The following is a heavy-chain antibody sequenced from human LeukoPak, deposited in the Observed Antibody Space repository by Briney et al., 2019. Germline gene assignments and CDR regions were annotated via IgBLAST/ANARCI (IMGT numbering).Heavy chain of an antibody. J-gene: IGHJ4*02. D-gene: IGHD4-17*01. CDR1: GGSFSGYY. CDR2: INHSGST. CDR3: ARGLDYGDYGTLDY. Sequence: PSETLSLTCAVYGGSFSGYYWSWIRQPPGKGLEWIGEINHSGSTNYNPSLKSRVTISVDTSKNQFSLKLSSVTAADTAVYYCARGLDYGDYGTLDYWGQGTLVTVSS. V-gene: IGHV4-34*01.